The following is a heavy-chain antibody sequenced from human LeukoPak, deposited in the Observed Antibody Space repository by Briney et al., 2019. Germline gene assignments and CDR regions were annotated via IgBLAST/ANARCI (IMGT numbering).Heavy chain of an antibody. CDR1: GASITSSSYF. V-gene: IGHV4-39*07. CDR3: ARSLDYYDSSGS. D-gene: IGHD3-22*01. Sequence: SETLSLTCTVSGASITSSSYFWGWIRQPPGKGLEWIASIYYTGSTYYNPSLESRVTLSIDTSRSQFSLKLSSVTAADTAVYYCARSLDYYDSSGSWGQGTLVTVSS. CDR2: IYYTGST. J-gene: IGHJ5*02.